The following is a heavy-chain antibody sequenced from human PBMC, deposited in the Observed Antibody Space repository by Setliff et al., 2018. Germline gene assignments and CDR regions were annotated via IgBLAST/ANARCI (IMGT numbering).Heavy chain of an antibody. J-gene: IGHJ4*02. Sequence: PSETLSLTCTVSGGSISSGGYYWSWIRQHPGKGLEWIGYIYYSGSTSYYNPSLKSRVTISVDTSKNQFSLKLSSVTAADTAVYYCARAVSGYDYHYFDKWGQGTLVTVSS. CDR3: ARAVSGYDYHYFDK. D-gene: IGHD5-12*01. CDR2: IYYSGSTS. V-gene: IGHV4-31*03. CDR1: GGSISSGGYY.